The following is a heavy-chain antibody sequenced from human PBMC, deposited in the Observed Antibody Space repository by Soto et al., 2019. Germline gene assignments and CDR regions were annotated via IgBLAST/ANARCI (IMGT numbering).Heavy chain of an antibody. J-gene: IGHJ5*02. CDR2: ISAYNGNT. D-gene: IGHD3-10*01. V-gene: IGHV1-18*01. Sequence: QVQLVQSGAEVKKPGASVKVSCKASGYTFTSYGISWVRQAPGQGLEWMGWISAYNGNTNYAQKLQGRVTMTTDTSTSTAYMELRSLRSDDTAVYYCARDPGGTMVRGVTRSVWWFDPWGQGTLVTVSS. CDR1: GYTFTSYG. CDR3: ARDPGGTMVRGVTRSVWWFDP.